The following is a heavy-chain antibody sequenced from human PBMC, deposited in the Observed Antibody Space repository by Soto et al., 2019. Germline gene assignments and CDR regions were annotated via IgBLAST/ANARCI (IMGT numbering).Heavy chain of an antibody. CDR2: ISAGGGSA. CDR3: ARGYNNDWYPFDY. CDR1: GFTFRSYA. J-gene: IGHJ4*02. D-gene: IGHD6-19*01. Sequence: GGSLRLSCAASGFTFRSYAMSWVRQAPGKGLEWVSAISAGGGSAYYADSAKGRFTISRDNSKNTLYLQMNSLRAEDTALYYCARGYNNDWYPFDYWGQGTLVTVSS. V-gene: IGHV3-23*01.